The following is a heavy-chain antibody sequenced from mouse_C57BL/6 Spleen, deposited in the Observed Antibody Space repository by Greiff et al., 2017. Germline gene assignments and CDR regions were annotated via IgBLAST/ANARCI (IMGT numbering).Heavy chain of an antibody. CDR3: ARHEVRDYYGSSYGYFDV. CDR1: GYTFTEYT. CDR2: FYPGSGSI. V-gene: IGHV1-62-2*01. Sequence: VQLQQSGAELVKPGASVKLSCKASGYTFTEYTIHWVKQRSGQGLEWIGWFYPGSGSIKYNEKFKDKATLTADKSSSTVYMELSRLTSEDSAVYFCARHEVRDYYGSSYGYFDVWGTGTTVTVSS. D-gene: IGHD1-1*01. J-gene: IGHJ1*03.